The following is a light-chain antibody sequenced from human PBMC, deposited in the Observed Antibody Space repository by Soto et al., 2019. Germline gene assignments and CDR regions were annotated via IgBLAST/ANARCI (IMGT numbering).Light chain of an antibody. V-gene: IGKV3-15*01. CDR1: QSVNSN. J-gene: IGKJ1*01. CDR3: QKYNIWPPWT. Sequence: EIVLTQSPATLSVSPGERATLSCRASQSVNSNLAWYQQKPGQAPRLLIYGASTRATAIPARFSGSGSGTEFTLTISSLQSEDFAVYYCQKYNIWPPWTFGQGTKVEIK. CDR2: GAS.